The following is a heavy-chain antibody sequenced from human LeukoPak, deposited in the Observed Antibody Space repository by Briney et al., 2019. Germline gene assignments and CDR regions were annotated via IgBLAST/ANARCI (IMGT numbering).Heavy chain of an antibody. CDR2: IYYSGST. Sequence: SETLSLTCTVSGGSISSYYWSWIRQPPGKGLEWIGYIYYSGSTSYNPSLKSRVTISVDTSKNQFSLKLSSVTAADTAVYYCARHRGYSGYVDYWGQGTLVTVSS. D-gene: IGHD5-12*01. J-gene: IGHJ4*02. CDR3: ARHRGYSGYVDY. V-gene: IGHV4-59*08. CDR1: GGSISSYY.